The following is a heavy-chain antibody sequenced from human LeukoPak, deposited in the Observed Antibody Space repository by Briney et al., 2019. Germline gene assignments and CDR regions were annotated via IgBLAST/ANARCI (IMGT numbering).Heavy chain of an antibody. CDR1: GYSISSGYY. J-gene: IGHJ6*03. CDR2: IYHSGST. CDR3: ARPYMVPSYYYYYMDV. V-gene: IGHV4-38-2*01. Sequence: SETLSLTGAVSGYSISSGYYWGWIRQPPGKGLEWIGSIYHSGSTYYNPSLKSRVTISVDTSKNQFSLKLSSVTAADTAVYYCARPYMVPSYYYYYMDVWGKGTTVTVSS. D-gene: IGHD3-10*01.